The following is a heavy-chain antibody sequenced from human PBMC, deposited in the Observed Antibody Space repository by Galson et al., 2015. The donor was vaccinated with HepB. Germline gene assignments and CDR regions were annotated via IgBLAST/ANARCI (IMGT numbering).Heavy chain of an antibody. CDR2: IKQDGSEK. CDR1: GFTFSSYW. Sequence: SLRLSCAASGFTFSSYWLSWVRQAPGKGLEWVANIKQDGSEKYYVDSVKGRFTISRDNAKNSLYLQMNSLRAEDTAVYYCAREASSWYFDYWGQGTLVTVSS. CDR3: AREASSWYFDY. D-gene: IGHD6-13*01. J-gene: IGHJ4*02. V-gene: IGHV3-7*01.